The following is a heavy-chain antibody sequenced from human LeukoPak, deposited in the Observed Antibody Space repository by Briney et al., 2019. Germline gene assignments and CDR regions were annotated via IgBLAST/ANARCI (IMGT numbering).Heavy chain of an antibody. J-gene: IGHJ6*03. CDR1: GYTFTSYG. D-gene: IGHD4-11*01. CDR3: ARDQATTVTTLYYYYYMDV. V-gene: IGHV1-18*01. CDR2: ISAYNGNT. Sequence: ASVKVSCKASGYTFTSYGISWVRQAPGQGLEWMGWISAYNGNTNYAQKLQGRVTMTTDTSTSTAYMELRSLRSDDTAVYYCARDQATTVTTLYYYYYMDVWGKGTTVTVSS.